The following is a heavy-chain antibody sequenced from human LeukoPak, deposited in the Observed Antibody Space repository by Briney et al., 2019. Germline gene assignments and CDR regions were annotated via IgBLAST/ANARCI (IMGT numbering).Heavy chain of an antibody. V-gene: IGHV1-46*01. J-gene: IGHJ4*02. CDR1: GYTFTSYY. CDR3: ARGMLTRSSSSWDPYYFDY. D-gene: IGHD6-13*01. CDR2: INPSGGST. Sequence: ASVKVSCKASGYTFTSYYMHWVRQAPGQGLEWMGVINPSGGSTSYAQKFQGRVTMTRDTSTSTVYMELSSLRSEDTAVYYCARGMLTRSSSSWDPYYFDYWGQGTLVTVSS.